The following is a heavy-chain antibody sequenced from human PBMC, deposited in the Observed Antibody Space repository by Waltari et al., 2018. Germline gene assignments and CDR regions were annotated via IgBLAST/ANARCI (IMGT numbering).Heavy chain of an antibody. CDR2: IYYSGST. J-gene: IGHJ4*02. CDR1: GGSISSHY. CDR3: ARDLAAAGLDY. V-gene: IGHV4-59*11. Sequence: QVQLQESGPGLVKPSETLSLTCTVSGGSISSHYWSWIRQPPGKGLEWIGYIYYSGSTNYNPSLQSRVTISVDTSKNQFSLKLSSVTAADTAVYYCARDLAAAGLDYWGQGTLVTVSS. D-gene: IGHD6-13*01.